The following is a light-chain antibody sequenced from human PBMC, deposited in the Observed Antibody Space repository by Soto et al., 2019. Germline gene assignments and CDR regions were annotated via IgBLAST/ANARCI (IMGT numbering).Light chain of an antibody. V-gene: IGLV2-14*01. CDR1: SSDVGGYTY. J-gene: IGLJ2*01. CDR2: DVS. CDR3: SSYTTRSTLVV. Sequence: QSALTQPASVSGSPGQLITISCTGTSSDVGGYTYVSWYQQHPGRAPKLMIYDVSNRPSGISNRFSGSKSGNTASLTISGLQAEDEADYYCSSYTTRSTLVVFGGGTQLTVL.